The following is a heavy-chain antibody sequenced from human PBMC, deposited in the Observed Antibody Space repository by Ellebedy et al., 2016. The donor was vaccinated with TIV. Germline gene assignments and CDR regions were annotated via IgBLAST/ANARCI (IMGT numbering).Heavy chain of an antibody. D-gene: IGHD1-14*01. CDR3: ARDRTAPGFFDV. J-gene: IGHJ3*01. Sequence: GESLKISCAASGFTFRNYGMHWVRQPPGKGLEWVAVIWFDGSKYNYRDSVKGRFSISRDNSKNTVYLQMNRLRVDDTAVYYWARDRTAPGFFDVWGQGTMVTVSS. CDR1: GFTFRNYG. V-gene: IGHV3-33*01. CDR2: IWFDGSKY.